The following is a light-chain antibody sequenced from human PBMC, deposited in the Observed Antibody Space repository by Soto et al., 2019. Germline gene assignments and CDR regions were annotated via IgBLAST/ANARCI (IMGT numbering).Light chain of an antibody. CDR3: QKYNSAPHT. J-gene: IGKJ3*01. V-gene: IGKV1-27*01. Sequence: DIQMTQSPSSLSASVGDRDTITCRASQGISIYLAWYQQKPGKVPKLLIYAASTLQSGVPSRFSGSGSGTDFTLTISSLQPEDVTTYYCQKYNSAPHTFGPGTKVDIK. CDR1: QGISIY. CDR2: AAS.